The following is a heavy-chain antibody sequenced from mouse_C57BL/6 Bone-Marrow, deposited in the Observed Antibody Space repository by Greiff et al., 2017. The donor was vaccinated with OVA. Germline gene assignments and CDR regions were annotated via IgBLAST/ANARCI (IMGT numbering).Heavy chain of an antibody. CDR1: GYTFTSYW. J-gene: IGHJ4*01. CDR2: IHPNSGST. V-gene: IGHV1-64*01. CDR3: AIYGSPYYYAMDY. D-gene: IGHD1-1*01. Sequence: QVQLQQPGAELVKPGASVKLSCKASGYTFTSYWMHWVKQRPGQGLEWIGMIHPNSGSTNYNENFKSKATLTVDKSSSTAYMQLSSLTSEDSAVYYGAIYGSPYYYAMDYWGQGTSVTVSS.